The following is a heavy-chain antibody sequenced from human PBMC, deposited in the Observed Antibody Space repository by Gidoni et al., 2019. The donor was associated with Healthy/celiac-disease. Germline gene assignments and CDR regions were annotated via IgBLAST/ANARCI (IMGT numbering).Heavy chain of an antibody. V-gene: IGHV1-3*01. CDR1: GYTFTSYA. CDR3: ARESITMVRGVISYFDY. CDR2: INAGNGNT. D-gene: IGHD3-10*01. Sequence: QVQLVQSGAEVKKPGASVKVSCKASGYTFTSYAMHWVRQAPGQRLEWMGWINAGNGNTKYSQKFHGRDTITRDTSASTAYMELSSLRYEDTAVYYCARESITMVRGVISYFDYWGQGTLVTVSS. J-gene: IGHJ4*02.